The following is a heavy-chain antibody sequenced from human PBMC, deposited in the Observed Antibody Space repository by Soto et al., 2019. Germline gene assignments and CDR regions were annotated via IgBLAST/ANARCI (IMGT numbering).Heavy chain of an antibody. CDR2: ISNSGGGT. D-gene: IGHD4-17*01. CDR1: GFIFITYA. V-gene: IGHV3-23*01. Sequence: PGGSLRLSCAASGFIFITYAMNWVRQAPGKGLEWVSAISNSGGGTYYAESVRGRFTISRDNSINTLYLQMSSLRTEDTAVYYCAHPRGYGVFDAVDIWGQGTMVTVSS. CDR3: AHPRGYGVFDAVDI. J-gene: IGHJ3*02.